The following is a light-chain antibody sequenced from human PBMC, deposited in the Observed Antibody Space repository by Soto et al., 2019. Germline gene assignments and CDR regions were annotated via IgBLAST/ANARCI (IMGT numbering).Light chain of an antibody. V-gene: IGLV9-49*03. CDR1: SGYSNYR. Sequence: QPVLTQPPSASASLGATVTLTCTLSSGYSNYRVDWYQQRPGKGPRLVMRVDAGGIVGSRGDGIPDRFSVMGSGLNRYLTIKKIQEEDESDYHCGADHGSGSNFVKVFGGGTKLTVL. CDR2: VDAGGIVG. J-gene: IGLJ2*01. CDR3: GADHGSGSNFVKV.